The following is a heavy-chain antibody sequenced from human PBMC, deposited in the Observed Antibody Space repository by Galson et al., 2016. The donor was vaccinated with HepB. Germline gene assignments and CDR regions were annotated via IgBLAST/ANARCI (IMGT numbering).Heavy chain of an antibody. V-gene: IGHV4-61*02. CDR3: AASVGSVTYFGVHF. Sequence: TLSLTCGVSGESVATGNYYWSWIRQSAGRGLEWIGRMYSSGSADYSPSLKSRVSISVDASKNQFSLNLTSVTAADTAMYFCAASVGSVTYFGVHFWGPGTLVTVSS. J-gene: IGHJ4*02. CDR1: GESVATGNYY. D-gene: IGHD3-16*01. CDR2: MYSSGSA.